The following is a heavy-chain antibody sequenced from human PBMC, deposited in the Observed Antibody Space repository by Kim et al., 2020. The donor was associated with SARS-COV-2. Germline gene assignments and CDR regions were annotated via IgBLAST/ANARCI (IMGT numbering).Heavy chain of an antibody. V-gene: IGHV3-72*01. CDR3: AREAGIAVADTYYYYGMDV. D-gene: IGHD6-19*01. J-gene: IGHJ6*02. Sequence: KGRFTISRDDSKNSLYLQMNSLKTEDTAVYYCAREAGIAVADTYYYYGMDVWGQGTTVTVSS.